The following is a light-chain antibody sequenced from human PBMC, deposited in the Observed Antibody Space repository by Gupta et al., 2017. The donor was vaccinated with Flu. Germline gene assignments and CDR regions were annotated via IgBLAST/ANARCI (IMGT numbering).Light chain of an antibody. CDR2: TTS. V-gene: IGKV1-5*03. CDR3: HQDDTYPWT. J-gene: IGKJ1*01. CDR1: QSIRRW. Sequence: DIQMTQSPSTQSAFIGDTVTITCRASQSIRRWLAWYQQKPGKAPKLLIYTTSSLESGVPSRFSGSGSVTEFTLTIHSLQPDDFATYYCHQDDTYPWTFGQGTKVESK.